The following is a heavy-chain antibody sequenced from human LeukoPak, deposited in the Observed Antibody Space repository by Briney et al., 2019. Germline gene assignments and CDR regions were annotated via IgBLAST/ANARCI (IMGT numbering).Heavy chain of an antibody. Sequence: KAGGSLRLSCAASGFTFSSYEMNWVRQAPGKGLEWVSYISSSGRTIYYADSVKGRFTLSRDNARNSLYLQMNSLRADDTAVYYCARDVIPAVAVRFDWGQGTLVTVSS. CDR2: ISSSGRTI. CDR1: GFTFSSYE. CDR3: ARDVIPAVAVRFD. D-gene: IGHD6-13*01. J-gene: IGHJ4*02. V-gene: IGHV3-48*03.